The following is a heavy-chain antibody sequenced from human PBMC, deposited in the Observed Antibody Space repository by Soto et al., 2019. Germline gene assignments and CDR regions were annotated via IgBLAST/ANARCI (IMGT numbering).Heavy chain of an antibody. CDR3: AKGDSGYSSSWKNCFDP. J-gene: IGHJ5*02. D-gene: IGHD6-13*01. CDR1: GFTFSSYA. CDR2: ISGSGGST. Sequence: GGSLRLSCAASGFTFSSYAMSWVRPAPGKGLEWVSAISGSGGSTYYADSVKGRFTISRDNSKNTLYLQMNSLRAEDTAVYYCAKGDSGYSSSWKNCFDPWGQGTLVTVSS. V-gene: IGHV3-23*01.